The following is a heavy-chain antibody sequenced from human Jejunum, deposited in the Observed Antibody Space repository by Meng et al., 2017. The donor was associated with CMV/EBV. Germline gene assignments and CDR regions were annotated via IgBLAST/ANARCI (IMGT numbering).Heavy chain of an antibody. CDR2: ISYRGST. D-gene: IGHD3-10*01. Sequence: SKSTGGYYWSWIRQPPGKGLEWVGYISYRGSTFYNPSLQSRVAISLDTSKNQFSLRVNSVTAADTAVYYCASSSGNYSVLGTWFDPWGQGSLVTVSS. V-gene: IGHV4-30-4*01. CDR3: ASSSGNYSVLGTWFDP. CDR1: SKSTGGYY. J-gene: IGHJ5*02.